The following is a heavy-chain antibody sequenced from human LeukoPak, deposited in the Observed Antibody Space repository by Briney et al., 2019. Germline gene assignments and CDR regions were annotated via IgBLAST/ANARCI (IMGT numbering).Heavy chain of an antibody. CDR2: ISGSGGST. V-gene: IGHV3-23*01. Sequence: GGSLRLSCAASGFTFSSYAMSWVRQAPGKGLEWVSAISGSGGSTYYADSVKGRFTISRDNSKNTLYLQMNSLRAEDTAVYYCARDGSWNGGYFDYWGQGTLVTVSS. D-gene: IGHD3-3*01. CDR3: ARDGSWNGGYFDY. J-gene: IGHJ4*02. CDR1: GFTFSSYA.